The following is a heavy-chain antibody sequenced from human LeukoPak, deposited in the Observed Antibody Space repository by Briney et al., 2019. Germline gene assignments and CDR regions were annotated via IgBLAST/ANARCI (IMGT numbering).Heavy chain of an antibody. J-gene: IGHJ4*02. V-gene: IGHV4-39*01. D-gene: IGHD6-19*01. Sequence: SETLSLTCTVSGGSISNSGYFWGWIRQPPGEALEWIASIHYSGDTFYNPSLKSRVTISVDTSKNQFSLKLSSVTAADTAVYYCARYTSYSSGWHLDSWGQGTLVTVSS. CDR2: IHYSGDT. CDR3: ARYTSYSSGWHLDS. CDR1: GGSISNSGYF.